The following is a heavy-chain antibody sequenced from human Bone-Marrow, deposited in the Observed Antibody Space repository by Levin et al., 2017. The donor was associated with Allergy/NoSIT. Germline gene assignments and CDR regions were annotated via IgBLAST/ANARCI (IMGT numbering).Heavy chain of an antibody. CDR3: ARVALPRYCTSTSCSDSGYYFDY. Sequence: GGSLRLSCAASGFTFSSYDMHWVRQATGRGLEWVSAIGTAADSYYSGSVKGRFTVSRDNSKNSFYLQMNSLRAGDTAVYYCARVALPRYCTSTSCSDSGYYFDYWGQGTLVTVSS. CDR1: GFTFSSYD. J-gene: IGHJ4*02. CDR2: IGTAADS. D-gene: IGHD2-2*01. V-gene: IGHV3-13*04.